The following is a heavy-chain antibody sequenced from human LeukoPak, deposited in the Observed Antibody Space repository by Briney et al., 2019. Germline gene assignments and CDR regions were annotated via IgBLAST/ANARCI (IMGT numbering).Heavy chain of an antibody. CDR2: LSHDGNYN. J-gene: IGHJ4*02. CDR3: AKGRSLYCSATTCPPEFDF. CDR1: GFTFSNYG. Sequence: PGGSLRLSCTVSGFTFSNYGMHWVRLAPGKGLEWVAALSHDGNYNYYADSVKGRFTISRDNSRNTLSLLMNSLRAEDTALYYCAKGRSLYCSATTCPPEFDFWGLGTLDTVSS. V-gene: IGHV3-30*18. D-gene: IGHD2-15*01.